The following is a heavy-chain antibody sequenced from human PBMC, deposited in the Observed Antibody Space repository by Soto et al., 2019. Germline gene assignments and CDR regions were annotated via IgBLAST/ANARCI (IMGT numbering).Heavy chain of an antibody. CDR1: GDTFNFYS. D-gene: IGHD3-10*01. CDR3: ASSYGSGYRAFDY. Sequence: QVQLVQSGAEVKRPGSSVKVSCKASGDTFNFYSINWVRQAPGVGLEWMGRVNPIVSMSNYAQKFQGRVTMTADKSTSTACKELSSLRSEDTAMYYWASSYGSGYRAFDYWGQGALVTVSS. CDR2: VNPIVSMS. J-gene: IGHJ4*02. V-gene: IGHV1-69*02.